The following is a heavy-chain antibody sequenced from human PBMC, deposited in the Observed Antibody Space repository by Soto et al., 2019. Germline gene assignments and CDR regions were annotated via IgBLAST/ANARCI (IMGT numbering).Heavy chain of an antibody. Sequence: RGESLKISGKGSGYSFTSYWIGWVRQMPGKGLEWMGIIYPGDSDTRYSPSFQGQVTISADKSISTAYLQWSSLKASDTAMYYCARLQAAAGDNDLTFDYWGQGTLVTVSS. CDR3: ARLQAAAGDNDLTFDY. J-gene: IGHJ4*02. D-gene: IGHD6-13*01. V-gene: IGHV5-51*01. CDR1: GYSFTSYW. CDR2: IYPGDSDT.